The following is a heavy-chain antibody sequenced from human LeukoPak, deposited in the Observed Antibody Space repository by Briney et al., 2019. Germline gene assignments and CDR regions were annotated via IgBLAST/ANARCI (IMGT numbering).Heavy chain of an antibody. CDR2: ISYIGST. V-gene: IGHV4-59*11. J-gene: IGHJ4*02. CDR1: ADSFSSHY. Sequence: SETLSLTCAVSADSFSSHYWTWIRQPPGKGLEWIGYISYIGSTNYNPSLKSRVTISIDTSKNQFSLKLSSVTAADTAVYYCASQVIVGATSFDYWGQGTLVTVSS. D-gene: IGHD1-26*01. CDR3: ASQVIVGATSFDY.